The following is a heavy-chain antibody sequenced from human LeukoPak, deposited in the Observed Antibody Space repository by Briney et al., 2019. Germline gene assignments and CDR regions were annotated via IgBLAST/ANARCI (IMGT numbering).Heavy chain of an antibody. V-gene: IGHV4-59*01. CDR1: GGSINSDY. CDR2: IYHSGPT. CDR3: ARYSSGFDL. D-gene: IGHD3-3*01. Sequence: PTATLSLTCTVSGGSINSDYWSWIRQSPGKGLEWIGYIYHSGPTVYNPSFKTRLTISLDTSKNQFSLNLNAVTAADTAVYFCARYSSGFDLWGQGTMVTV. J-gene: IGHJ3*01.